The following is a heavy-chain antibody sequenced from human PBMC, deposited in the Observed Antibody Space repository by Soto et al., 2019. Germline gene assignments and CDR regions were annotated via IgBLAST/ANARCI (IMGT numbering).Heavy chain of an antibody. CDR3: AKRASRLDSI. CDR2: ISYDGSNK. D-gene: IGHD3-3*01. J-gene: IGHJ3*02. CDR1: GFTFSSYG. V-gene: IGHV3-30*18. Sequence: QVQLVESGGGVVQPGRSLRLSCAASGFTFSSYGMHWVRQAPGKGLEWVAVISYDGSNKYYADSVKGRFTISRDNSKNTLYLQMNSLRAEDTAVYYCAKRASRLDSILGQGTMVTVSS.